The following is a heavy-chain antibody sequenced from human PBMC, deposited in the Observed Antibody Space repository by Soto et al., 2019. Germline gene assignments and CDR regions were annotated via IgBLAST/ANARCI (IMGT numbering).Heavy chain of an antibody. CDR2: ISAYNGNT. J-gene: IGHJ3*02. V-gene: IGHV1-18*01. Sequence: GASVKVSCKASGYTFTSYAINWVRQATGQGLEWMGWISAYNGNTNYAQKLQGRVTMTTDTSTSTAYMELRSLRSDDTAVYYCAREETPTYDILTGYYIGFHDAFDIWGQGTMVTVSS. CDR1: GYTFTSYA. CDR3: AREETPTYDILTGYYIGFHDAFDI. D-gene: IGHD3-9*01.